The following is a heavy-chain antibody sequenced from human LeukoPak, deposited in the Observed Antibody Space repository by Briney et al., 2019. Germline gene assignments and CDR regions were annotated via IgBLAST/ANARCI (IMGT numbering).Heavy chain of an antibody. D-gene: IGHD5-18*01. CDR2: ISSSSSYV. Sequence: GGSLRLSCAASGFTFSTYSMNWVRQAPGKGLEWVSSISSSSSYVYYADSVKGRFTISRDNAKNSLYLQMNSLRAEDTGVYYCAKDSYSKGDYWGQGVLVTVSS. V-gene: IGHV3-21*01. J-gene: IGHJ4*02. CDR3: AKDSYSKGDY. CDR1: GFTFSTYS.